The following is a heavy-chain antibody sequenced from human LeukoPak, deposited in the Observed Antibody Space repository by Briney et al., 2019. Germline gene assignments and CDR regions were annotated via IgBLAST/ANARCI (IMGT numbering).Heavy chain of an antibody. Sequence: PSETLSLTCTVSGGSLSSRSHYWGWIRQPPGKGLEWIGEINHSGSTNYNPSLKSRVTISVDTSKNQFSLKLSSVTAADTAVYYCARVPRPQGYYYMDVWGKGTTVTVSS. D-gene: IGHD1-1*01. CDR2: INHSGST. CDR1: GGSLSSRSHY. V-gene: IGHV4-39*07. J-gene: IGHJ6*03. CDR3: ARVPRPQGYYYMDV.